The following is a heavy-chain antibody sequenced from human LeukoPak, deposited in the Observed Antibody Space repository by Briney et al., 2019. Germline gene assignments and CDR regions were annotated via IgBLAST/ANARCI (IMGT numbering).Heavy chain of an antibody. CDR1: GFSFTSYS. V-gene: IGHV3-48*04. CDR3: ARDRVGGRYYYGMDV. D-gene: IGHD1-26*01. J-gene: IGHJ6*02. CDR2: ISNSATTI. Sequence: GGSLRLSCAASGFSFTSYSLNWVRQARGKGLEWISYISNSATTIYYADSVKGRFTVSRDNAKNSLYLQMNSLRAEDTAVYYCARDRVGGRYYYGMDVWGQGTTVTVSS.